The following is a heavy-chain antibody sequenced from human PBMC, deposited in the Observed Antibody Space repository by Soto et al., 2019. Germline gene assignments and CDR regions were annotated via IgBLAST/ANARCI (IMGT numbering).Heavy chain of an antibody. D-gene: IGHD2-15*01. CDR1: GYTFTSYD. J-gene: IGHJ4*02. V-gene: IGHV1-69*13. Sequence: SVKVSCKASGYTFTSYDINWVRQATGQGLEWMGGIIPIFGTANYAQKFQGRVTITADESTSTAYMELSSLRSEDTAVYYCARDLGNVPDHCSGGSCYLRDYWGQGTLVTVSS. CDR2: IIPIFGTA. CDR3: ARDLGNVPDHCSGGSCYLRDY.